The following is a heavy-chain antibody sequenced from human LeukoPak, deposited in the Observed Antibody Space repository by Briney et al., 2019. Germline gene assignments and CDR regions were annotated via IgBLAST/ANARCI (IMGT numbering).Heavy chain of an antibody. Sequence: GGSLRLSCTASGFTFRSYEMTWVRQAPGKGLEWVSALTGSGGSTYYADSVKGRFTISRDNSKKTLFLQMNSLRAEDTAVYYCAKDLAPAAYWGQGTLVTVSS. CDR2: LTGSGGST. V-gene: IGHV3-23*01. D-gene: IGHD2-2*01. CDR1: GFTFRSYE. J-gene: IGHJ4*02. CDR3: AKDLAPAAY.